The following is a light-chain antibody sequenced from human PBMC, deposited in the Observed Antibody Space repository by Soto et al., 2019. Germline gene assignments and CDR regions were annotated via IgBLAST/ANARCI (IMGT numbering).Light chain of an antibody. V-gene: IGKV1-5*03. CDR1: QSISGW. Sequence: DIQMTQSPSTLSASVGDRVTIACRASQSISGWLAWYQQKPGKAPKLLIYKASSLESGVPSRFSGSGSGTEFTLTISSLQPHDFATYYCQNYNNYPLSCGGGTKAEIK. CDR2: KAS. J-gene: IGKJ4*01. CDR3: QNYNNYPLS.